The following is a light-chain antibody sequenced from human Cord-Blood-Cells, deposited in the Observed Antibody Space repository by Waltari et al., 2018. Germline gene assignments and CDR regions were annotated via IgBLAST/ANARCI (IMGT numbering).Light chain of an antibody. J-gene: IGLJ3*02. Sequence: QSALTQPASVSGSPGQSITISCTGTSSDVGSYNLVSWYQQHPGKAPKLMIYEVSKLPSGVSSRFSGSKSGNTASLTISGLQAEDEADYYCCSYAGSSTFEVFGGGTKLTVL. V-gene: IGLV2-23*02. CDR1: SSDVGSYNL. CDR3: CSYAGSSTFEV. CDR2: EVS.